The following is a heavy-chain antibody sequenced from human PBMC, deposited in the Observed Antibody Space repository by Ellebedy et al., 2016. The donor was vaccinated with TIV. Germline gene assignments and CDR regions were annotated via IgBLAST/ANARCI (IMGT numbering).Heavy chain of an antibody. J-gene: IGHJ4*02. V-gene: IGHV3-23*01. CDR2: ISSSGVSS. Sequence: GGSLRLSCAASGFTFRNFAMTWVRQAPGKGLEWVSSISSSGVSSDYADSVRCRVTISRDNSKSTMYLQMDSLRADDSAEYYCAKLDSSGYYYGRLDYWGQGTLVTVSS. CDR3: AKLDSSGYYYGRLDY. CDR1: GFTFRNFA. D-gene: IGHD3-22*01.